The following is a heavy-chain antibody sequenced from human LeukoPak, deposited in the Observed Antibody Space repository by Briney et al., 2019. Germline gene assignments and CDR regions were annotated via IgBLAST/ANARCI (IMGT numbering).Heavy chain of an antibody. D-gene: IGHD6-13*01. V-gene: IGHV1-18*01. J-gene: IGHJ6*03. CDR3: RRGQLAGGGRLNNYYSSYMDV. CDR2: ISAYNGNT. CDR1: GYTFTSYG. Sequence: ASVKVSCKASGYTFTSYGISWVRQAPGQGLGWVGWISAYNGNTNYAQKLQGRVTMTTDTSTSTAYMELSSLRSEDTAVYYCRRGQLAGGGRLNNYYSSYMDVWAKGPRSPSP.